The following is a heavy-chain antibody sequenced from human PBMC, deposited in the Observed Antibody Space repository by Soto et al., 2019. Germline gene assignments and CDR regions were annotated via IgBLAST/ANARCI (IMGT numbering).Heavy chain of an antibody. Sequence: QVQLVQSGAEVKKPGSSVKVSCKASGGTFSSYTISWVRQAPGQGLEWMGRIIPILGIANYAQKFQGRVTITADKSTSTAYMELSSLRSEDTAVYYCGISFLGYCSSTSCYRGAWGYFDYLGQGTLVTVSS. CDR2: IIPILGIA. CDR1: GGTFSSYT. CDR3: GISFLGYCSSTSCYRGAWGYFDY. D-gene: IGHD2-2*02. J-gene: IGHJ4*02. V-gene: IGHV1-69*02.